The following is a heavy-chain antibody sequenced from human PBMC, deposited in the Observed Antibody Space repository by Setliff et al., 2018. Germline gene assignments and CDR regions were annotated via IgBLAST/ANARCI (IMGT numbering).Heavy chain of an antibody. D-gene: IGHD1-26*01. Sequence: SETLSLTCTVPGGSISSISYYWGWIRQPPGKGLEWIGRIYHGGDTYYNASLKSRVTISVDTSKNQFSLKLSSVTAADTAVYYCARRGGYSGSYYYYYCMDVWGKGTTVTVS. CDR3: ARRGGYSGSYYYYYCMDV. CDR1: GGSISSISYY. V-gene: IGHV4-39*07. CDR2: IYHGGDT. J-gene: IGHJ6*03.